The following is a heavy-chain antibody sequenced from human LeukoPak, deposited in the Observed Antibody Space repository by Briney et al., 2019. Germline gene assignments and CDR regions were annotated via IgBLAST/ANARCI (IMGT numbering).Heavy chain of an antibody. V-gene: IGHV1-69*13. Sequence: SVTVSCTASGYTFTSYGISWVRQAPGQGLEWMGGIIPIFGTANYAQKFQGRVTITADESTSTAYMELSSLRSEDTAVYYCARESSGMDVWGQGTTVTVSS. CDR3: ARESSGMDV. CDR2: IIPIFGTA. J-gene: IGHJ6*02. CDR1: GYTFTSYG.